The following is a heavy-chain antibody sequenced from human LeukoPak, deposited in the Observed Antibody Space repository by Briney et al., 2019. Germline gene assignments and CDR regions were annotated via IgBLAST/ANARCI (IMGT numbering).Heavy chain of an antibody. CDR1: GFTFRDYY. D-gene: IGHD3-3*01. J-gene: IGHJ5*02. CDR2: IRSTGSST. Sequence: GGSLRLSCTASGFTFRDYYVTWIRQAPGKGLEWVSYIRSTGSSTAYADSVKGRFAISRDNAKNSLYLQMNGLRVEDTAIYYCARVYYASWSGQPLSQHWLDPWGQGTLVTVSS. V-gene: IGHV3-11*04. CDR3: ARVYYASWSGQPLSQHWLDP.